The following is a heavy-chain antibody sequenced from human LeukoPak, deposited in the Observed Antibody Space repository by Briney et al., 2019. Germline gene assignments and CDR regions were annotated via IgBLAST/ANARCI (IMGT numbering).Heavy chain of an antibody. Sequence: SETLSLTCAVYGGSFSGYYWSWIRQPPGKGLEWIGEINHSGSTNYNPSLKSRVTISVDTSKNQFSLKLSSVTAADTAVYYYASGDRQYTVTTFLRGGYFDYWGQGTLVTVSS. J-gene: IGHJ4*02. D-gene: IGHD4-17*01. CDR1: GGSFSGYY. CDR2: INHSGST. V-gene: IGHV4-34*01. CDR3: ASGDRQYTVTTFLRGGYFDY.